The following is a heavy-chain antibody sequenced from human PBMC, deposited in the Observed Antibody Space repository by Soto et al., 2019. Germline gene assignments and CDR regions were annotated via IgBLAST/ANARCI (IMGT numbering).Heavy chain of an antibody. CDR3: AAGSYYDYIWGSYRYTAFDY. J-gene: IGHJ4*02. CDR1: GFTFTSSA. CDR2: IVVGSGNT. V-gene: IGHV1-58*02. Sequence: ASVKVSCKASGFTFTSSAMQWVRQARGQRLEWIGWIVVGSGNTNYAQKFQERVTITRDMSTSTAYMELSSLRSEDTAVYYCAAGSYYDYIWGSYRYTAFDYWGQGTLVTVSS. D-gene: IGHD3-16*02.